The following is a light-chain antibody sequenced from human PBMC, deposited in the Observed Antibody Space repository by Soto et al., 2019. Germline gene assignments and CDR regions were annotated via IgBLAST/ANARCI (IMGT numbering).Light chain of an antibody. CDR1: SGHSSYI. V-gene: IGLV4-60*02. CDR3: ETWDSNTRV. J-gene: IGLJ3*02. Sequence: QLVLTQSSSASASLGSSVKLTCTLSSGHSSYIIAWHQQQPGKAPRYLMKLEGSGSYNKGSGVPDRFSGSSSGADRYLTISNLQFDVEADYYCETWDSNTRVFGGGTKVTVL. CDR2: LEGSGSY.